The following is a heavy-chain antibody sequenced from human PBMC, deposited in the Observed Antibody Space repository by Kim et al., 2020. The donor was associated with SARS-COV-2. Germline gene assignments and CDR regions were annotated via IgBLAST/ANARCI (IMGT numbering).Heavy chain of an antibody. J-gene: IGHJ4*02. CDR2: IVPILGTP. CDR1: GGIFRSHA. D-gene: IGHD2-21*01. V-gene: IGHV1-69*13. Sequence: SVKVSCKASGGIFRSHAISWVRQAPGQGLEWVGGIVPILGTPKYAQKFQGRVAISADESTNTAYMELSGLTSEDAAVYFCAGASPRIASAIPYYFDFWGQGTQVTVSS. CDR3: AGASPRIASAIPYYFDF.